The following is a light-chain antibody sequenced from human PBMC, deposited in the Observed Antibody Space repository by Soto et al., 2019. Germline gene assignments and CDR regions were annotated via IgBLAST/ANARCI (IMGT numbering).Light chain of an antibody. CDR1: QSVSSN. CDR2: GTS. CDR3: QQYDSWPPLFT. J-gene: IGKJ3*01. V-gene: IGKV3-15*01. Sequence: EIIMTQSPATLSVSPGERATLSCRASQSVSSNLAWYRHRPGQAPRLLIYGTSTRATGIPDRFSGSGSGTEFTLTISSLQSEDFAVYYCQQYDSWPPLFTFGPGTKVDLK.